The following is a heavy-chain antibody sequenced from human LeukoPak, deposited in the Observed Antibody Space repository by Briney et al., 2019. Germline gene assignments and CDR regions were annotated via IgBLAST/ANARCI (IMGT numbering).Heavy chain of an antibody. J-gene: IGHJ4*02. D-gene: IGHD3-16*02. V-gene: IGHV4-30-2*01. CDR1: GGSISSGVYY. CDR2: IYHSGST. Sequence: SETVSLTCTVSGGSISSGVYYWSWIRQPPGKGLEWIGYIYHSGSTYYNPSLKSRVTISVDRSKNQFSLKLSSVTAADTAVYYCARDIYDYVWGCYRYSDYWGQGTLVTVSS. CDR3: ARDIYDYVWGCYRYSDY.